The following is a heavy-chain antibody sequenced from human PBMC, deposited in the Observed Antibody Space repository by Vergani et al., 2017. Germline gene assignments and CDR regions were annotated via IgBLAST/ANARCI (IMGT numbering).Heavy chain of an antibody. CDR2: INPNSGGT. D-gene: IGHD2-15*01. V-gene: IGHV1-2*02. CDR3: ARYCSGGSYYCY. J-gene: IGHJ4*02. CDR1: GYTFTSYA. Sequence: QVQLVQSGSELKKPGASVKVSCKASGYTFTSYAMHWVRQAPGQGLEWMGWINPNSGGTNYAQKFQGRVTMTRDTSISTAYMELSRLRSDDTAVYYCARYCSGGSYYCYWGQGTQVTVSS.